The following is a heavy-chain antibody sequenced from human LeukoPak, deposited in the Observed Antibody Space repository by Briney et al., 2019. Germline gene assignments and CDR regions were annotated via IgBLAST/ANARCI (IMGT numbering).Heavy chain of an antibody. CDR3: ARASVAVAGNFDY. CDR1: GGSISSGYY. Sequence: PSQTLSLTCTVSGGSISSGYYWSWIRQPPGKGLEWIGEINHSGSTNYNPSLKSRVTISVDTSKNQFSLKLSSVTAADTAVYYCARASVAVAGNFDYWGQGTLVTVSS. D-gene: IGHD6-19*01. V-gene: IGHV4-34*01. J-gene: IGHJ4*02. CDR2: INHSGST.